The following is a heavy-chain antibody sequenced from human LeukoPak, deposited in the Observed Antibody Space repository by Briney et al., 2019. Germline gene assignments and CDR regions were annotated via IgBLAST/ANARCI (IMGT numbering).Heavy chain of an antibody. Sequence: ASVKVSCKASGYTFTDYYIHWVRQAPGQGLEWMAWMNPNSGGTSYAQKFQGRVTMTRDTSISTAYMELSRLRSDDTAVYYCARDTQIYFTFGGVIVPVGLYMDVWGKGTTVTISS. D-gene: IGHD3-16*02. CDR1: GYTFTDYY. CDR2: MNPNSGGT. J-gene: IGHJ6*03. V-gene: IGHV1-2*02. CDR3: ARDTQIYFTFGGVIVPVGLYMDV.